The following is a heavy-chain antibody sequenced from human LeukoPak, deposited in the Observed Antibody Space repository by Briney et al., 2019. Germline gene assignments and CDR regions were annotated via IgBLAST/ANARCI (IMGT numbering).Heavy chain of an antibody. CDR3: AKFDTAWLGGGSSFEY. J-gene: IGHJ4*02. CDR2: ISGGGGTT. V-gene: IGHV3-23*01. CDR1: GFTLSTYA. Sequence: GGSLRLSCTASGFTLSTYAMSWVRQAPGKGLEWVSVISGGGGTTYYADSVKGRCTTSRDDSKNTLYLQMNSLRAEDTAVYYCAKFDTAWLGGGSSFEYWGQGTLVTVSS. D-gene: IGHD2-15*01.